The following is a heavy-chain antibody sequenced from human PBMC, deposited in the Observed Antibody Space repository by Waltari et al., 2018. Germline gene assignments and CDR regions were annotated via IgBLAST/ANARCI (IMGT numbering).Heavy chain of an antibody. Sequence: QVQLQQWGAGLLKPSETLSLTCAVYGGSFSGYYWSWIRQPPGKGLEWSGEINHSGRSNYKPSLKSRVTISVDTSKNQFSLKLSSVTAADTAVYYCARCRYCTNGVCWKAYFDYWGQGTLVTVSS. CDR1: GGSFSGYY. D-gene: IGHD2-8*01. J-gene: IGHJ4*02. V-gene: IGHV4-34*01. CDR2: INHSGRS. CDR3: ARCRYCTNGVCWKAYFDY.